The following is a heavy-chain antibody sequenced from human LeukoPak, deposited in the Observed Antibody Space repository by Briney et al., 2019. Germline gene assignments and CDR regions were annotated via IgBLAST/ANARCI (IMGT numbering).Heavy chain of an antibody. V-gene: IGHV3-74*01. CDR3: TRLPTVVQGGDI. D-gene: IGHD4-23*01. J-gene: IGHJ3*02. CDR1: GFTFSSYW. CDR2: INSDGSST. Sequence: GGSLRLSCEASGFTFSSYWMHWVRQAPGKGLVWVSRINSDGSSTSYADSVKGRFTISRDNAKNTLYLQMNSLRAEDTAVYYCTRLPTVVQGGDIWGQGTMVTVSS.